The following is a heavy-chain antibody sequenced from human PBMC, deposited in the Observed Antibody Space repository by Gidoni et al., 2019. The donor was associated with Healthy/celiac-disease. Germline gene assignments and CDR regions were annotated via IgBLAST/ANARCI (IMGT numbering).Heavy chain of an antibody. CDR2: IYYSGST. CDR1: GGSISSGAYY. J-gene: IGHJ4*02. V-gene: IGHV4-31*03. CDR3: AGYSSGWRDY. D-gene: IGHD6-19*01. Sequence: QLQLQESGPGLVKPSQTLYLTCTVSGGSISSGAYYWRWIRQPPGTGLEWIGYIYYSGSTYYNPSLKSRITISVDTSKNQFSLKLSSVTAADTAVYYCAGYSSGWRDYWGQGTLVTVSS.